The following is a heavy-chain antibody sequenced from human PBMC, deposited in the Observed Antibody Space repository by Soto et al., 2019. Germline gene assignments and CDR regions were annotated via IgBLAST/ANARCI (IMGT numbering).Heavy chain of an antibody. V-gene: IGHV4-34*01. CDR2: INHSGST. J-gene: IGHJ4*02. D-gene: IGHD6-19*01. CDR1: GGSFSGYY. CDR3: ARSGSGIAVAWFNY. Sequence: QVQLQQWGAGLLKPSETLSLNCAVYGGSFSGYYWSWIRQPPGKGLEWIGEINHSGSTNYNPSLKSRVTISVDTSKNQFPLKLSSVTGADTAVYYCARSGSGIAVAWFNYWGQGTLVTVSS.